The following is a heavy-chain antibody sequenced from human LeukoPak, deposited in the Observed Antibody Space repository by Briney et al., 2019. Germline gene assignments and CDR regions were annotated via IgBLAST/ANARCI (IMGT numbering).Heavy chain of an antibody. D-gene: IGHD3-22*01. V-gene: IGHV1-69*06. CDR2: IIPIFGTA. CDR3: ARGGVYYYDSSGQYDFDY. Sequence: GASVKVSCKASGYTFTSYGISWVRQAPGQGLEWMGGIIPIFGTANYAQKFQGRVTITADKSTSTAYMELSSLRSEDTAVYYCARGGVYYYDSSGQYDFDYWGQGTLVTVSS. J-gene: IGHJ4*02. CDR1: GYTFTSYG.